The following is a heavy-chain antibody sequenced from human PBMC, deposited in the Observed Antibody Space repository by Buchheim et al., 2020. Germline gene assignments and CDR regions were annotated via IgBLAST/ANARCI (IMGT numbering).Heavy chain of an antibody. V-gene: IGHV4-34*12. CDR3: ARSYSSSWTQNDWLDP. CDR1: DESFSNNY. Sequence: QVRLQQWGGGLLKPSETLTLTCAVSDESFSNNYWSWIRQPPGKGQEWIGEIIHGGSTHYSSSLESRVTISIDTSKNPVFLKVNSLTAADTAVYYCARSYSSSWTQNDWLDPWGQGTL. J-gene: IGHJ5*02. CDR2: IIHGGST. D-gene: IGHD6-13*01.